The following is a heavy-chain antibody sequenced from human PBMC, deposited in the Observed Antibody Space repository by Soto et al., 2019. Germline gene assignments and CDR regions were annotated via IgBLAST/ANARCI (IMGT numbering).Heavy chain of an antibody. CDR3: ARPLAGLLGYYYMDV. CDR2: INAGNGNT. Sequence: ASVKVSCKASGYTFTSYAMHWVRQAPGQRLEWMGWINAGNGNTKYSQKFQGRVTITRDTSASTAYMELSSLRSEDTAVYYCARPLAGLLGYYYMDVWGKGTTVTVSS. CDR1: GYTFTSYA. V-gene: IGHV1-3*01. D-gene: IGHD3-10*01. J-gene: IGHJ6*03.